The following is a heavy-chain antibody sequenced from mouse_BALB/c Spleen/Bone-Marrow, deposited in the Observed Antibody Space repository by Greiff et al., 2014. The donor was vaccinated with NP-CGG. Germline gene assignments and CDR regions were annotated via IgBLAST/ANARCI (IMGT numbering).Heavy chain of an antibody. D-gene: IGHD1-1*01. CDR2: INPYNGGT. J-gene: IGHJ4*01. CDR1: GYSFTGYP. V-gene: IGHV1-25*01. CDR3: ARLLLYYYAMDY. Sequence: VQLQQSGPELVKPGASMKISCKASGYSFTGYPMNWVKQSHGKNLEWIGLINPYNGGTNYNQKFKDKATLTVDRSSSTAYMELLSLTSEDSAVYYCARLLLYYYAMDYWGQGTSVTVSS.